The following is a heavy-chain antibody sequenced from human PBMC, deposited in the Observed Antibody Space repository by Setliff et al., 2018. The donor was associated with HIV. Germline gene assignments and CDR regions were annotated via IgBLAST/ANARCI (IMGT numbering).Heavy chain of an antibody. D-gene: IGHD3-22*01. CDR1: GGSISSGDYY. J-gene: IGHJ4*02. CDR3: ARASSGYLIVHY. Sequence: PSETLSLTCTVSGGSISSGDYYWSWIRQPPGKGLEWIGYTYYSGYTQYNPSLKSRVTISVDTSKNQFSLKLRSVSAADTAVYYCARASSGYLIVHYWGQGTLVTVSS. CDR2: TYYSGYT. V-gene: IGHV4-30-4*01.